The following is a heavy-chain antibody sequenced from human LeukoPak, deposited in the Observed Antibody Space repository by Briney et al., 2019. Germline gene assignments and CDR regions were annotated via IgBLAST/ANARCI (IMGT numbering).Heavy chain of an antibody. D-gene: IGHD3-10*01. Sequence: PGGSLRLSCAASGFTVSSNYMSWVRQAPGKGLEWVSVIYSGGSTYYADSVKGRFTISRDNSKNTLYLQMNSLRAEDTAVYYCAREVRGYGMDVWGQGTTVTVSS. J-gene: IGHJ6*02. CDR1: GFTVSSNY. V-gene: IGHV3-53*01. CDR2: IYSGGST. CDR3: AREVRGYGMDV.